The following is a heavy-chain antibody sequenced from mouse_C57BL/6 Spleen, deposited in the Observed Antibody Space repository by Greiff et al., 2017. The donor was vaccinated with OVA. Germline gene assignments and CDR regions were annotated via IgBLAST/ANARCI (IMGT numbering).Heavy chain of an antibody. CDR1: GYAFSSSW. V-gene: IGHV1-82*01. D-gene: IGHD1-2*01. CDR3: ARGYDYFDY. J-gene: IGHJ2*01. Sequence: VKLMESGPELVKPGASVKISCKASGYAFSSSWMNWVKQRPGKGLEWIGRIYPGDGDTNYNGKFKGKATLTADKSSSTAYMQLSSLTSEDSAVYFCARGYDYFDYWGQGTTLTVSS. CDR2: IYPGDGDT.